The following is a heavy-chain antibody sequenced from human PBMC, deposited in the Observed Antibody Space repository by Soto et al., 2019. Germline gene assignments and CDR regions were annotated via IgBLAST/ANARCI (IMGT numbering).Heavy chain of an antibody. Sequence: ASVKVSCKASGYTFTGYYIHWVRQAPGQGLEWMGWINPNNGDTNFAQKFQGRVSMTRDTSTSTAYMELGSLRFDDTAVCYCARHSGYDYVFDYWGRGTLVTVSS. CDR3: ARHSGYDYVFDY. J-gene: IGHJ4*02. V-gene: IGHV1-2*02. D-gene: IGHD5-12*01. CDR1: GYTFTGYY. CDR2: INPNNGDT.